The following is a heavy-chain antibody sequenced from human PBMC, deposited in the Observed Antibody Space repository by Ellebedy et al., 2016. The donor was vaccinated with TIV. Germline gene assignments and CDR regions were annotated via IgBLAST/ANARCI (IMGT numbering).Heavy chain of an antibody. CDR3: AKAQGGFGELLQYYYYYGMDV. V-gene: IGHV3-53*05. D-gene: IGHD3-10*01. J-gene: IGHJ6*02. Sequence: GESLKISXAASGFTVSSNYMSWIRQAPGKGLEWVSVIYSGGSTYYADSVKGRFTISRDNSKNTLYLQMNSLRAEDTAVYYCAKAQGGFGELLQYYYYYGMDVWGQGTTVTVSS. CDR1: GFTVSSNY. CDR2: IYSGGST.